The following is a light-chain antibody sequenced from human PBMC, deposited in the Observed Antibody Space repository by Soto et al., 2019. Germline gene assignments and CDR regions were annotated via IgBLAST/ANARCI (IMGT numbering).Light chain of an antibody. Sequence: DIPMTQSPSTLSASVGDRVTITCRASQSISSWLAWYQQKPGKAPKLLIYDASSLESGVPSRFSGSGSGTEFTLTISSLQPDDFATYYCQQYNSYWLGFGGGTKVEIK. V-gene: IGKV1-5*01. CDR3: QQYNSYWLG. J-gene: IGKJ4*01. CDR2: DAS. CDR1: QSISSW.